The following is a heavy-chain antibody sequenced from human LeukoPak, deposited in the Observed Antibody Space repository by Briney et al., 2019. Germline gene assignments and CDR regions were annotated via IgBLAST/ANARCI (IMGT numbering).Heavy chain of an antibody. CDR1: GYSFTSYW. Sequence: PGESLKISCQGSGYSFTSYWIGWVRQMPGKGLEWMGIIYPGDSDTRYSPSFQGQVTISADKSISTAYLQWSSLKASDTAMYYCARHAYYSNLDYGMDVWGKGTTVTVSS. D-gene: IGHD4-11*01. J-gene: IGHJ6*04. CDR3: ARHAYYSNLDYGMDV. V-gene: IGHV5-51*01. CDR2: IYPGDSDT.